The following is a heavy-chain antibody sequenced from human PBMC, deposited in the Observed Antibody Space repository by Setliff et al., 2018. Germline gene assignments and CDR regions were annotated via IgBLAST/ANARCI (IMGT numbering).Heavy chain of an antibody. V-gene: IGHV1-18*01. CDR1: GYTFSDYG. D-gene: IGHD2-2*01. Sequence: ASVKVSCKASGYTFSDYGISWVRLAPGQGLEWMGWISPYTGKTFYAPQFEDRVIMTTDTSTNTAYMDLRSLRSDDTAVHYCERLVRYCTATSCQRTSGDDLWGQGTLVTVSS. CDR3: ERLVRYCTATSCQRTSGDDL. J-gene: IGHJ4*02. CDR2: ISPYTGKT.